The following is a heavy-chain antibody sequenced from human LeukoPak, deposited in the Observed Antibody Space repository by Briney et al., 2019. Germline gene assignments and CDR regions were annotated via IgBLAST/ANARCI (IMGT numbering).Heavy chain of an antibody. J-gene: IGHJ4*02. Sequence: GRSLRLSCAASGFSFDDYAMHWVRQAPGKGLEWVSGISWNSGSIGYADSVKGRFTISRDNAKNSLYLQMNSLRAEDTALYYCAKDLGPIVGATYFDYWGQGTLVTVSS. CDR3: AKDLGPIVGATYFDY. V-gene: IGHV3-9*01. CDR1: GFSFDDYA. D-gene: IGHD1-26*01. CDR2: ISWNSGSI.